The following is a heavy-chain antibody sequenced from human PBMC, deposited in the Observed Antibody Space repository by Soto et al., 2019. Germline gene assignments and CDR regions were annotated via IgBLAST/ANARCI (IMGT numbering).Heavy chain of an antibody. V-gene: IGHV1-3*01. D-gene: IGHD6-19*01. Sequence: QVQLVQSGAEVKRPGASVKVSCKASGYTFTNYGVHWVRQAPGQSLEWMGWINAGDGNTKYSRNFQGRVTIARATSASTAYMELSSLRSEDTAVYYCVRDGAVAGNINFDFWGQGTLVTVSS. J-gene: IGHJ4*02. CDR1: GYTFTNYG. CDR3: VRDGAVAGNINFDF. CDR2: INAGDGNT.